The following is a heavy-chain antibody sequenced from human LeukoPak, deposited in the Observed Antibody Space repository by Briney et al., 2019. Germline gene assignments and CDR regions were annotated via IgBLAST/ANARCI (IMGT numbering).Heavy chain of an antibody. Sequence: ASVKVSCKASGYTFTSYAMNWVRQAPGQGLEWTGWINTNTGNPTYAQGFTGRFVFSLDTSVSTAYLQISSLKAEGTAVYYCARDLSSSWLDYWGQGTLVTVSS. D-gene: IGHD6-13*01. V-gene: IGHV7-4-1*02. CDR3: ARDLSSSWLDY. CDR2: INTNTGNP. J-gene: IGHJ4*02. CDR1: GYTFTSYA.